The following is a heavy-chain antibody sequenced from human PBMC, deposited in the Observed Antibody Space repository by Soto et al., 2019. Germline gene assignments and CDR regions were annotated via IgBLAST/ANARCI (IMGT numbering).Heavy chain of an antibody. J-gene: IGHJ6*03. CDR1: GFTFSSYG. V-gene: IGHV3-33*01. CDR2: ICSDGSNR. CDR3: TREHGAGPTAYYYYKDV. Sequence: QVQVVESGGGVVQPGRSLRLSCEAFGFTFSSYGMHWVRQAPGEGLEWVAVICSDGSNRFYADSVKGRFSISRDNSKNTLDQQMTSLRAEDTAVYYCTREHGAGPTAYYYYKDVWGKGTTVSVA. D-gene: IGHD2-21*01.